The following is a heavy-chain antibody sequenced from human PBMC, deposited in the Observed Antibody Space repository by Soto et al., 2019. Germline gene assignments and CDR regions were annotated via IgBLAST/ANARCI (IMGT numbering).Heavy chain of an antibody. D-gene: IGHD4-17*01. CDR2: MNPNSGNT. J-gene: IGHJ2*01. CDR3: ARVHTVTTYFDV. CDR1: GYTFTSYD. V-gene: IGHV1-8*01. Sequence: QVQLVQSGAEVKKPGASVKVSCKASGYTFTSYDINWVRQATGQGLEWMGWMNPNSGNTGSAQRFQGRLTMTRNTSINTAYMELTSLTSEDAAVHFCARVHTVTTYFDVWGRGTLVTVSS.